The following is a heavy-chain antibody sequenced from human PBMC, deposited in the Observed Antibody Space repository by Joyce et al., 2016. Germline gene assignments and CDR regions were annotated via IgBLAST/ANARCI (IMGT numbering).Heavy chain of an antibody. Sequence: EVQLVESGGGLVKPGGSLRLSCAASGFTFSSYSMSWVRQGQGKGLEWVSSLSSSSSYIKYTDSVKGRFTISRDNAKNSLYLQMNSLRVEDTAVYYCARSSYTNGIFDYWGQGTLVTVSS. CDR1: GFTFSSYS. CDR3: ARSSYTNGIFDY. D-gene: IGHD2-8*01. V-gene: IGHV3-21*01. CDR2: LSSSSSYI. J-gene: IGHJ4*02.